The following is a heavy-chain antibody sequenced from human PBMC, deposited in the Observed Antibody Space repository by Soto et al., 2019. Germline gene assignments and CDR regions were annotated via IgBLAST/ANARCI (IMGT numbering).Heavy chain of an antibody. V-gene: IGHV1-3*01. J-gene: IGHJ3*02. D-gene: IGHD2-2*01. Sequence: ASVKVSCKASGYTLTSYAIHWVRQAPRQRLEWMGWINAGNGNTKYSQKFQGRVTITRDTSASTAYMELSSLRSEDTAVYYCARGGDIVVVPAAPDAFDIWGQGTMVTVSS. CDR1: GYTLTSYA. CDR3: ARGGDIVVVPAAPDAFDI. CDR2: INAGNGNT.